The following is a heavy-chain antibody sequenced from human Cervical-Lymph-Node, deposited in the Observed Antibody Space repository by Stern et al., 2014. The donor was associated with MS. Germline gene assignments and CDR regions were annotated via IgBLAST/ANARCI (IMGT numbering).Heavy chain of an antibody. CDR3: ASFSGSYSDAFDI. D-gene: IGHD1-26*01. CDR2: IYPGDSDT. Sequence: EVQLVESGAEVKKAGESLRISCKGYGYTFSSHWIVWVRQMPGKDLEWMGIIYPGDSDTRYSPSFQGQVTISADRSINTAYLQWSRLKASDTAMYFCASFSGSYSDAFDIWGQGTMVTVSS. J-gene: IGHJ3*02. CDR1: GYTFSSHW. V-gene: IGHV5-51*01.